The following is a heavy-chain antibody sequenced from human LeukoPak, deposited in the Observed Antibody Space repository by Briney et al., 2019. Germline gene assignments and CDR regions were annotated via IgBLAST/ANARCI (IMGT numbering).Heavy chain of an antibody. CDR2: ISGYNGKT. CDR3: ARAVDTAMVYFDY. CDR1: NYTFTNYG. V-gene: IGHV1-18*01. Sequence: PVASVKVSCKASNYTFTNYGISWVRQAPGQGLEWMGWISGYNGKTNYAQKFHARVTMTTDTSTSTAYMELRSLRSDDTAVYYCARAVDTAMVYFDYWGQGTLVTVSS. D-gene: IGHD5-18*01. J-gene: IGHJ4*02.